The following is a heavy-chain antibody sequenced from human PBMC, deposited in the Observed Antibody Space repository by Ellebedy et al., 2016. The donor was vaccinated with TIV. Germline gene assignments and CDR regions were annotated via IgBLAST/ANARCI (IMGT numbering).Heavy chain of an antibody. CDR3: ARRRGSHSFDY. D-gene: IGHD1-26*01. Sequence: GESLKISCTISGFTFSGYWMSWVRQAPGKGLEWVSNINQDAGDKHYADAVKCRFTISRDNLEKSLYLQMSSLRVDDTAIYYSARRRGSHSFDYWGQGTLVTVSS. V-gene: IGHV3-7*03. CDR2: INQDAGDK. CDR1: GFTFSGYW. J-gene: IGHJ4*02.